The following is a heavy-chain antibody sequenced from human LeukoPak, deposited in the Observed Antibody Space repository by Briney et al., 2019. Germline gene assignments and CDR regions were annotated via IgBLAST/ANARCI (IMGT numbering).Heavy chain of an antibody. J-gene: IGHJ4*02. Sequence: PGGSLRLSCAASGFTFSSSGMHWVRQAPGKGLEWVALISYDGSNKYYADSVKGRFTISRDNSKNTLYLEMNSLRAEDTALYYCAKSLISRGYAGIFDYWGQGTLATVSS. V-gene: IGHV3-30*18. CDR3: AKSLISRGYAGIFDY. CDR1: GFTFSSSG. CDR2: ISYDGSNK. D-gene: IGHD5-12*01.